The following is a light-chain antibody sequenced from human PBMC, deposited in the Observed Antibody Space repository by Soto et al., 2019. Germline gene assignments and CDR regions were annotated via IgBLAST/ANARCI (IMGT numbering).Light chain of an antibody. J-gene: IGLJ2*01. V-gene: IGLV2-14*01. CDR1: SSDVGGYNY. CDR3: SSYTSSSTLV. CDR2: DVS. Sequence: QSALTQPASVSGSPGQSITISCTGTSSDVGGYNYVSWYQQHPGKAPKLMIYDVSNRPSGVSNRFSGPKSGNTAALTISGRQAEDEADYYCSSYTSSSTLVFGGGTQLTVL.